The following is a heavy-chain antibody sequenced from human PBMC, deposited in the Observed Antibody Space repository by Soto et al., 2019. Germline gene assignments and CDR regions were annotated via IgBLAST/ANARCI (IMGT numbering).Heavy chain of an antibody. D-gene: IGHD6-13*01. CDR1: GGSISSYY. J-gene: IGHJ3*02. CDR2: IYYSGST. Sequence: SETLSLTCTVSGGSISSYYWSWIRQPPGKGLEWIGYIYYSGSTNYNPSLKSRVTISVDTSKNQFSLKLSSVTAADTAVYYCARLPAYSSSWPDAFDIWGQGTMVTVSS. V-gene: IGHV4-59*08. CDR3: ARLPAYSSSWPDAFDI.